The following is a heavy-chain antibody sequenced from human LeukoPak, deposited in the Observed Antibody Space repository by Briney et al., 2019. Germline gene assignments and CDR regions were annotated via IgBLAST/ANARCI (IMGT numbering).Heavy chain of an antibody. V-gene: IGHV4-59*11. CDR3: ASTRDYGDYVQLDY. Sequence: PSETLSLTCTVSGGSISSHYWSWIRQPPGKGLEWSGYIYYSGSTNYNPSLKSRVTISVDTSKNQFSLKLSSVTAADTAVYYCASTRDYGDYVQLDYWGQGTLVTVSS. CDR2: IYYSGST. CDR1: GGSISSHY. J-gene: IGHJ4*02. D-gene: IGHD4-17*01.